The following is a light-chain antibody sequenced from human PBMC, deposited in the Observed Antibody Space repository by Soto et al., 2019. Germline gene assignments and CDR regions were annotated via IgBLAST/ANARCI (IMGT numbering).Light chain of an antibody. CDR2: DAS. Sequence: EIVLTQSPATLSLSPGERATLSCRASQSVSSYLAWYQQKPGQAPRLLIYDASTRATGVPARFRGSGSGTDFTLTISALQSEDFAVYYCQHYNNWPPWTFGQGTKVDIK. CDR1: QSVSSY. CDR3: QHYNNWPPWT. J-gene: IGKJ1*01. V-gene: IGKV3-15*01.